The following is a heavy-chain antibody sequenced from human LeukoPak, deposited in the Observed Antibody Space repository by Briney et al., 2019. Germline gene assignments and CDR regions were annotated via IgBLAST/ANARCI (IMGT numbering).Heavy chain of an antibody. CDR2: IYYSGST. V-gene: IGHV4-31*02. J-gene: IGHJ5*02. Sequence: LRLSCAASGFTVSSNYMSWIRQHPGKGLEWIGYIYYSGSTYYNPSLKSRVTISVDTSKNQFSLKLSSVTAADTAVYYCARALIAVAGTNWFDPWGQRTLVTVSS. CDR3: ARALIAVAGTNWFDP. D-gene: IGHD6-19*01. CDR1: GFTVSSNY.